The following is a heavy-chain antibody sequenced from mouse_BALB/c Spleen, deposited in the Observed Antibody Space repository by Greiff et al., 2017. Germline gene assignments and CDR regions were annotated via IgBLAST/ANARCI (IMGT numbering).Heavy chain of an antibody. J-gene: IGHJ3*01. CDR3: ARVGGYDGFAY. Sequence: QVQLQQSGPDLVAPSQSLSITCTVSGFSLTSYGVHWVRQPPGKGLEWLGVIWAGGSTNYNSALMSRLSISKDNSKSQVFLKMNSLQTDDTAMYYCARVGGYDGFAYWGQGTLVTVSA. CDR2: IWAGGST. CDR1: GFSLTSYG. D-gene: IGHD2-14*01. V-gene: IGHV2-9*02.